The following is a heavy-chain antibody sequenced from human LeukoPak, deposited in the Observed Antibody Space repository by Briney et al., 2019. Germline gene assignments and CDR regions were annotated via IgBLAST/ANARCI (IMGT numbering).Heavy chain of an antibody. D-gene: IGHD2-2*01. Sequence: PGRSLRLSCAASGFTFSSYAMHWVRQAPGKGLEWVAVISYDGSNKYYADSVKGRFTISRDNSKNTLYLQMNSLRAEDTAVYYCAREVVVPAPNFDYYYMDVWGKGTTVTVSS. CDR2: ISYDGSNK. J-gene: IGHJ6*03. V-gene: IGHV3-30-3*01. CDR1: GFTFSSYA. CDR3: AREVVVPAPNFDYYYMDV.